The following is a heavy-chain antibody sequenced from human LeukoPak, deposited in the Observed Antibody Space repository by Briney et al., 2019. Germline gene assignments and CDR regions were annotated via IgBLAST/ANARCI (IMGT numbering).Heavy chain of an antibody. CDR1: GFTFSDYY. CDR3: ASEIGY. V-gene: IGHV3-7*01. D-gene: IGHD3-22*01. Sequence: GGSLRLSCAASGFTFSDYYMSWVRQAPGKGLEWVANIKQDGSEKYYVDSVKGRFTISRDNAKNSLYLQMNSLRAEDTAVYYCASEIGYWGQGTLVTVSS. CDR2: IKQDGSEK. J-gene: IGHJ4*02.